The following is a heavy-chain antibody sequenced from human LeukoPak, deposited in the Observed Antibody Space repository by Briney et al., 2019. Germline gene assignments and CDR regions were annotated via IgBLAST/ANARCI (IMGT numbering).Heavy chain of an antibody. J-gene: IGHJ5*02. CDR2: INTNTGNP. Sequence: ASVKVSCKASGYTFTSYDINWVRQATGQGLEWMGWINTNTGNPTYAQGFTGRFVFSLDTSVSTAYLQISSLKAEDTAVYYCARDDWDIVGATADPKTPTDNWFDPWGQGTLVTVSS. CDR1: GYTFTSYD. D-gene: IGHD1-26*01. CDR3: ARDDWDIVGATADPKTPTDNWFDP. V-gene: IGHV7-4-1*02.